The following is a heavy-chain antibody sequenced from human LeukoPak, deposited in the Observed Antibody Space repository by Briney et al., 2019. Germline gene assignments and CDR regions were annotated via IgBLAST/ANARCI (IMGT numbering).Heavy chain of an antibody. CDR2: IYYSGST. Sequence: SETLSPTCTVSGGSISSSNYYWGWIRQPPGKGLEWIGIIYYSGSTYYNPSLKSRVTISVDTSKNQCSLKLNSVTAADTAVYYCARHRDYYYYNMDVWGKGTTVTVSS. CDR1: GGSISSSNYY. CDR3: ARHRDYYYYNMDV. V-gene: IGHV4-39*01. J-gene: IGHJ6*03.